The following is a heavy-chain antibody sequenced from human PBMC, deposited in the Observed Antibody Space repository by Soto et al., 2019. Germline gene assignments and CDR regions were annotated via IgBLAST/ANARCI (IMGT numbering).Heavy chain of an antibody. J-gene: IGHJ4*02. CDR3: AKDGNWLDVFLDL. CDR1: GIDFSNYA. V-gene: IGHV3-23*01. D-gene: IGHD6-19*01. Sequence: PGGSLRLSCVVSGIDFSNYAMTWVRQAPGKGLEWVAISSTSGRSTYHADSVRGRFTISRDNSKNTLYLHMTNQRAEDTAVYYCAKDGNWLDVFLDLGGQGTPVTV. CDR2: SSTSGRST.